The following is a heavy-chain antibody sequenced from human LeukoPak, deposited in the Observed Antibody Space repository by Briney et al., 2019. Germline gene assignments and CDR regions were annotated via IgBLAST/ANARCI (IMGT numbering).Heavy chain of an antibody. CDR3: ARDPESPFPHCSGGSCYPRGFDY. D-gene: IGHD2-15*01. CDR1: GYSISSGYY. CDR2: IYHSGST. J-gene: IGHJ4*02. V-gene: IGHV4-38-2*02. Sequence: PSETLSLTCTVSGYSISSGYYWGWIRQPPGKGLEWIGSIYHSGSTYYNPSLKSRVTISVDTSKNQFSLKLSSVTAADTAVYYCARDPESPFPHCSGGSCYPRGFDYWGQGTLVTVSS.